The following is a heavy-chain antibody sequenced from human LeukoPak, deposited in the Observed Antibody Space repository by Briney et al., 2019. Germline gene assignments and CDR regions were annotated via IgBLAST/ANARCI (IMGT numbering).Heavy chain of an antibody. CDR2: ISSSSSYI. D-gene: IGHD3-3*01. CDR3: ARDSSGYVSRYFDY. CDR1: GFTFSSYS. J-gene: IGHJ4*02. V-gene: IGHV3-21*01. Sequence: PGGSLRLSCAASGFTFSSYSMNWVRQAPGKGLEWVSSISSSSSYIYYADSVKGRFTISRDNAKNSLYLQMNSLRAEDTAVYYCARDSSGYVSRYFDYWGQGTLVTVSS.